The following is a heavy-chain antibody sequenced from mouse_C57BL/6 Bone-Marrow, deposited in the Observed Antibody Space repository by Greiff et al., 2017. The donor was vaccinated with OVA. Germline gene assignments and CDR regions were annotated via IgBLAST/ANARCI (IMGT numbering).Heavy chain of an antibody. CDR2: IDPETGGT. V-gene: IGHV1-15*01. D-gene: IGHD1-1*01. Sequence: LQESGAELVRPGASVTLSCKASGYTFTDYEMHWVKQTPVHGLEWIGAIDPETGGTAYNQKFKGKAILTADKSSSTAYMELRSLTSEDSAVYYCTRDMGLRNYWGQGTTLTVSS. CDR3: TRDMGLRNY. CDR1: GYTFTDYE. J-gene: IGHJ2*01.